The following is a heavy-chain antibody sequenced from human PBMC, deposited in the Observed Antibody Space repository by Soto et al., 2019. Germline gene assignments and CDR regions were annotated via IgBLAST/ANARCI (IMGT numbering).Heavy chain of an antibody. Sequence: VKVSCKASGGTFSSYAISWVRQAPGQGLEWMGGIIPIFGTANYAQKFQGRVTITADKSTSTAYMELSSLRSEDTAVYYCARGPKGELPDYYGMDVWGQGTTVTVSS. CDR3: ARGPKGELPDYYGMDV. CDR1: GGTFSSYA. CDR2: IIPIFGTA. V-gene: IGHV1-69*06. J-gene: IGHJ6*02. D-gene: IGHD1-26*01.